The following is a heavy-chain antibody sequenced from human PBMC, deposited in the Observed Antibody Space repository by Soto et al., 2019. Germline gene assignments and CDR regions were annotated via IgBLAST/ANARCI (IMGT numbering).Heavy chain of an antibody. CDR2: IYYSGST. CDR3: ASYTLDYYDSSGYYFFDY. D-gene: IGHD3-22*01. J-gene: IGHJ4*02. V-gene: IGHV4-39*07. Sequence: SETLSLTCTVSGGSISSSSYYWGWIRQPPGKGLEWIGSIYYSGSTYYNPSLKSRFTISVDTSKNQFSLKLSSLTAADTAVYYCASYTLDYYDSSGYYFFDYWGQGTLVTVSS. CDR1: GGSISSSSYY.